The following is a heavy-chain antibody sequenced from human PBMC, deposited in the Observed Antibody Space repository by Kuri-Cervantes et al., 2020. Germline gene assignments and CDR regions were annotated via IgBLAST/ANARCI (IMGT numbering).Heavy chain of an antibody. V-gene: IGHV3-74*01. CDR2: INGDGSSS. Sequence: GESLKISCAASGFIFTNYWMHWVRQVPGKGLMWVSRINGDGSSSIYADSVKGRFTISRDNSKNTLYLQMNSLRAEDTAVYYCARDVPPGACTGGYCYLSYWGHGTLVTVSS. J-gene: IGHJ4*01. CDR3: ARDVPPGACTGGYCYLSY. D-gene: IGHD2-15*01. CDR1: GFIFTNYW.